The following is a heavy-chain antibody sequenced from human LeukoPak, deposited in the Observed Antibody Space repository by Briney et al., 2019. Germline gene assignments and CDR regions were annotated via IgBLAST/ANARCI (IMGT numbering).Heavy chain of an antibody. D-gene: IGHD4-23*01. CDR1: GGSISTYY. CDR2: ISYSGRT. CDR3: ARIRAYGGNSPRSFDI. V-gene: IGHV4-59*01. J-gene: IGHJ3*02. Sequence: PSETLSLTGTVSGGSISTYYWSWIRQPPGKGPQSIGNISYSGRTNYNASLKSRVTISVDTSTNQFSLKLSSVTAADTAVYYCARIRAYGGNSPRSFDIWGQGKLVTVSS.